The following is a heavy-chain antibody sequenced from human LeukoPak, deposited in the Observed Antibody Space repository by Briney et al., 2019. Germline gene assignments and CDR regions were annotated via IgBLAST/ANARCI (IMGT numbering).Heavy chain of an antibody. D-gene: IGHD3-9*01. CDR2: INPNSGDT. CDR1: GYTFTGYY. J-gene: IGHJ4*02. V-gene: IGHV1-2*02. Sequence: ASVTVSCKASGYTFTGYYIHWVRQAPGQGLEWMGWINPNSGDTNYAEKFQGRVTMARDTSITTAYMDLSRLSSDDTAVYYFARPALTGYYKDFEYWGEGTLVTVSS. CDR3: ARPALTGYYKDFEY.